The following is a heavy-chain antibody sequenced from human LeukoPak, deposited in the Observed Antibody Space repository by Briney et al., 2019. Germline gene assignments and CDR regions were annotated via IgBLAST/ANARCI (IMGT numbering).Heavy chain of an antibody. CDR1: GFTFSSYG. J-gene: IGHJ6*02. CDR2: ISYDGSNK. Sequence: PGRSLRLSCAASGFTFSSYGMHWVRQAPGKGLEWVAVISYDGSNKYYADSVKGRFTISRDNSKNTLYLQMNSLRAEDTAVYYCANTYYYDSSGRWVYYYYGMDVWGQGTTVTVSS. D-gene: IGHD3-22*01. V-gene: IGHV3-30*18. CDR3: ANTYYYDSSGRWVYYYYGMDV.